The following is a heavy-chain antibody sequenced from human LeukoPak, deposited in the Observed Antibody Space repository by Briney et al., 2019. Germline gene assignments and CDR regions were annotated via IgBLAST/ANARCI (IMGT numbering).Heavy chain of an antibody. Sequence: ASVKVSCKVSGYTLTELSMHWVRQAPGKGLEWMGWMNPNSGNTGYAQKFQGRVTMTRNTSISTAYMELSSLRSEDTAVYYCARDNGDIWGQGTMVTVSS. CDR3: ARDNGDI. J-gene: IGHJ3*02. CDR1: GYTLTELS. V-gene: IGHV1-8*01. CDR2: MNPNSGNT. D-gene: IGHD1-14*01.